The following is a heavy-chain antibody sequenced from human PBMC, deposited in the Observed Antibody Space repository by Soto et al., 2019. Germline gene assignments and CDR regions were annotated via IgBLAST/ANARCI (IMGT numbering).Heavy chain of an antibody. CDR2: ISSSSSYI. CDR3: ARDFLSYYDSSGYYPRGGNAFDI. J-gene: IGHJ3*02. V-gene: IGHV3-21*01. Sequence: PGGSLRLSCAASGFTFSSYSMNWVRQAPGKGLEWVSSISSSSSYIYYAESVKGRFTISRDNAKNSLYLQMNSLRAEDTAVYYCARDFLSYYDSSGYYPRGGNAFDIWGQGTMVTVSS. D-gene: IGHD3-22*01. CDR1: GFTFSSYS.